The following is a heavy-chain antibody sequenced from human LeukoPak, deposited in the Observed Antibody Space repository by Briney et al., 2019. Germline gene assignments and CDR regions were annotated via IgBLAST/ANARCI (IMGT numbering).Heavy chain of an antibody. CDR2: IIPILGIA. CDR1: GGTFSSYA. CDR3: AKADQKYYDSWSGYDY. J-gene: IGHJ4*02. D-gene: IGHD3-3*01. V-gene: IGHV1-69*04. Sequence: SVKVSCKASGGTFSSYAISWVRQAPGQGLEWMGRIIPILGIANYAQKFQGRVTITADKSTSTAYMELSSLRSEDTAVYYCAKADQKYYDSWSGYDYWGQGTLVTVSS.